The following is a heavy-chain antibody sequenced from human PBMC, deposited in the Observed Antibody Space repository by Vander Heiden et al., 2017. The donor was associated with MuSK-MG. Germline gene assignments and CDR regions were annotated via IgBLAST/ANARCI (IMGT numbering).Heavy chain of an antibody. CDR1: GFTFSDCL. Sequence: EVQLVESGGILVQPGGSLRLSCAASGFTFSDCLMTWVRQAPGKGLEWVANIKEDGSEKYEVDSVKGRFNISRDNAKNSLYMHLDRMSAEDTAVYYFARVAATGSSYGWGQGTMVTVSS. D-gene: IGHD1-26*01. CDR2: IKEDGSEK. J-gene: IGHJ4*02. V-gene: IGHV3-7*01. CDR3: ARVAATGSSYG.